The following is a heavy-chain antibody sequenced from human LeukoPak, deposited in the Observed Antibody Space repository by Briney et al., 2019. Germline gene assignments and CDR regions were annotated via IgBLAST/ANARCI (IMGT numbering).Heavy chain of an antibody. D-gene: IGHD3-10*01. CDR1: GFTFSSYG. V-gene: IGHV3-30*02. Sequence: GGSLRLSCGASGFTFSSYGMHWVRQAPGKGLEWVAFIRYDGSIKYYADSVKGRFTISRDSSKNTLYLQMNTLRDEDTAVYYCAKSDSMVRGVNGLDYWGQGTLVTVSS. CDR2: IRYDGSIK. J-gene: IGHJ4*02. CDR3: AKSDSMVRGVNGLDY.